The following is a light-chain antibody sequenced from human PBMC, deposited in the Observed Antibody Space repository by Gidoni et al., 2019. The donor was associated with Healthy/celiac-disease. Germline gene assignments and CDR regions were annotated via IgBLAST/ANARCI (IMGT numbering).Light chain of an antibody. CDR3: MQALQTPPYT. CDR2: LGS. CDR1: QSLLHSNGYNY. Sequence: DIVMTQSPLSLPVTPGEPASISCRSSQSLLHSNGYNYLDWYLQKPGQSPQLLIYLGSNRASGVPDRFSGSGSGTDFTLKISRVEAEDVGVYYCMQALQTPPYTVXXXTKLEIK. J-gene: IGKJ2*01. V-gene: IGKV2-28*01.